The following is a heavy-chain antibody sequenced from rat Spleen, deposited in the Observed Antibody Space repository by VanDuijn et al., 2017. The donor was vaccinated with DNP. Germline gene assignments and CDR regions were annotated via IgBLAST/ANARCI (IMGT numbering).Heavy chain of an antibody. CDR3: TRDDIGTTRFDY. J-gene: IGHJ2*01. CDR2: ISSGGDT. D-gene: IGHD1-5*01. Sequence: VQLVESGGDLVQPGRSLKLSCVASGFTFNKYWMTWIRQVPGKGLEWVAAISSGGDTYFNSALKSRLSISRDTSKSQVFLKVNSLQTEDTAIYFCTRDDIGTTRFDYWGQGVMVTVSS. CDR1: GFTFNKYW. V-gene: IGHV2S12*01.